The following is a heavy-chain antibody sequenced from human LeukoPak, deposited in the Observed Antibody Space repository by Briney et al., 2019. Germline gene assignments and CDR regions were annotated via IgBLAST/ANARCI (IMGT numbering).Heavy chain of an antibody. CDR2: IIPIFGTA. Sequence: SVKVSCKASGGTFSSYAISWVRQAPGQGLEWMGRIIPIFGTANYAQKFQGRVTITTDESTSTAYMELSSLRSEDTAVYYCAGVVSYGDYGNYSYYYMDVWGKGTTVTVSS. V-gene: IGHV1-69*05. J-gene: IGHJ6*03. D-gene: IGHD4-17*01. CDR3: AGVVSYGDYGNYSYYYMDV. CDR1: GGTFSSYA.